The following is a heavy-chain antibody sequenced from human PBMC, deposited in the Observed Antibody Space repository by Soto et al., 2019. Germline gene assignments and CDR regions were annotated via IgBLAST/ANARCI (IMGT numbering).Heavy chain of an antibody. CDR2: MNSNSGNT. Sequence: GASVKVSCKASGYTFTSYDINWVRQDTGQGLEWMGWMNSNSGNTGYAQKFQGRVTMTRNTSISTAYMELSSLRSEDTAVYYCARGPHNADSSGYFLDYWGQGTLVTVSS. J-gene: IGHJ4*02. V-gene: IGHV1-8*01. CDR1: GYTFTSYD. D-gene: IGHD3-22*01. CDR3: ARGPHNADSSGYFLDY.